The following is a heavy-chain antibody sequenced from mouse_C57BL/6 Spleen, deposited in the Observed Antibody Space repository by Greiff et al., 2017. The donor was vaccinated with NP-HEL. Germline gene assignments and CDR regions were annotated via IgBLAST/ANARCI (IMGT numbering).Heavy chain of an antibody. CDR2: LSDGGSN. CDR3: ARDGYPLFAY. Sequence: VQLQQSGPGLVKPSQSLSLTCSVSGYSFTSGYYWNWIRQFPGNQLEWVGYLSDGGSNNYNPSLKNRISITRDTSKNQFILKLNSVTTEDTATYYCARDGYPLFAYWGQGTLVTVSA. CDR1: GYSFTSGYY. V-gene: IGHV3-6*01. J-gene: IGHJ3*01. D-gene: IGHD2-2*01.